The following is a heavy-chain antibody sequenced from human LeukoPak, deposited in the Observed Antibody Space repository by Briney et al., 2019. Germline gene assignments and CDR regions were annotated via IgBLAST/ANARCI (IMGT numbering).Heavy chain of an antibody. V-gene: IGHV4-31*03. CDR1: GGSISSGGYY. J-gene: IGHJ4*02. Sequence: SETLSLTCTVSGGSISSGGYYWSWIRQHPGKGLEWIGYIYYSGSTYYNPSLKSRVTISVDTSKNQFSLKLSSVSAADTAVYYCARGITGTNDYWGQGTLVTVSS. CDR3: ARGITGTNDY. D-gene: IGHD1-7*01. CDR2: IYYSGST.